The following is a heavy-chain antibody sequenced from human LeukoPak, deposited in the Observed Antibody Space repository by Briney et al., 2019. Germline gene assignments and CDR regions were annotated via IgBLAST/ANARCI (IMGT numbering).Heavy chain of an antibody. Sequence: PSETLSLTCTVSGGSISSYYWSWIRQPPGKGLEWIGYIYYSGSTNYNPSLKSRVTISVDTSKNQFSLKLSSVTAADTAVYYCARGETSSWYTAEYFQHWGQGTLVTVSS. CDR3: ARGETSSWYTAEYFQH. V-gene: IGHV4-59*01. CDR1: GGSISSYY. CDR2: IYYSGST. D-gene: IGHD6-13*01. J-gene: IGHJ1*01.